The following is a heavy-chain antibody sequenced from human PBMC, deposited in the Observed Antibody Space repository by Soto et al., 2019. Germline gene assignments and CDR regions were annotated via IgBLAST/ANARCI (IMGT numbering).Heavy chain of an antibody. Sequence: ASVKVSCKVSGYTLTELSMHWVRQAPGKGLEWMGGFDPEDGETIYAQKFQGRVTMTEDTSTDTAYMELSSLRSEDTAVYYCATLYDFLSGYSRAFDYWGQGTLVTVSS. V-gene: IGHV1-24*01. J-gene: IGHJ4*02. CDR3: ATLYDFLSGYSRAFDY. CDR1: GYTLTELS. CDR2: FDPEDGET. D-gene: IGHD3-3*01.